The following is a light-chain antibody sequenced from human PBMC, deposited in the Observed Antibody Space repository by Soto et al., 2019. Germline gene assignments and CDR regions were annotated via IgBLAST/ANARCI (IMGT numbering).Light chain of an antibody. V-gene: IGKV3-20*01. CDR2: AAS. CDR1: QSISSSY. CDR3: QQHGSSSYT. Sequence: EIVLTQSPGTLSLSPGERATLSCRAGQSISSSYLAWYQQKPGQAPRLLIYAASSRATGIPDRFSGSGSGTDFTLTISRLEPEDFAVYYCQQHGSSSYTFGQGTQLEIK. J-gene: IGKJ2*01.